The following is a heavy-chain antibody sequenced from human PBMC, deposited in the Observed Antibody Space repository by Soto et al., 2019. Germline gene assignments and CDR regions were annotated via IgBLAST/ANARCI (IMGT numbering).Heavy chain of an antibody. Sequence: QVQLVQSGAEVKKPGASVRVSCKASGYTFTSYYIHWVRQAPGQGLEWVSIINPVGGSTNYAQKLQGRVTVTRDTSTSTGHMELSSLRSEYTAVYYCARGWGRVVYAMDVWGQGTTVTVSS. CDR2: INPVGGST. D-gene: IGHD1-26*01. J-gene: IGHJ6*02. CDR3: ARGWGRVVYAMDV. CDR1: GYTFTSYY. V-gene: IGHV1-46*04.